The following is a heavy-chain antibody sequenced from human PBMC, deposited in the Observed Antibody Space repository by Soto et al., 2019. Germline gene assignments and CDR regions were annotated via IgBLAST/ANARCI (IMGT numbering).Heavy chain of an antibody. J-gene: IGHJ6*02. Sequence: SETLSLTCAVSGGSISSGGYSWSCIRQPPGKGLEWIGYIYHSGSTYYNPSLKSRVTISVDRSKNQFSLKLSSVTAADTAVYYCASAYYYGSGRYGMDVWGQGTTVTVSS. D-gene: IGHD3-10*01. CDR1: GGSISSGGYS. CDR3: ASAYYYGSGRYGMDV. CDR2: IYHSGST. V-gene: IGHV4-30-2*01.